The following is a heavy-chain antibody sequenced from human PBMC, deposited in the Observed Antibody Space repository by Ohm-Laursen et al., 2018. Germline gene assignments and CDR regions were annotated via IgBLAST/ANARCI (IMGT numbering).Heavy chain of an antibody. D-gene: IGHD4-23*01. CDR3: ARAVRYQLLSDP. CDR1: GYTFSSYD. V-gene: IGHV1-8*01. Sequence: EASVKVSCKASGYTFSSYDIIWVRQASGQGPEWMGWMNPNSHNTGYARKFRGRVSMTSDSSISTAYMELYSLTSEDTATYYCARAVRYQLLSDPWGQGTLVTVSS. CDR2: MNPNSHNT. J-gene: IGHJ5*02.